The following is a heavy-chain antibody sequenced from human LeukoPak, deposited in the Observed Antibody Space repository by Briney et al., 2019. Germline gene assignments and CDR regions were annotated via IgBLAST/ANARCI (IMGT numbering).Heavy chain of an antibody. CDR2: IYYSGST. CDR1: GGSISSSSYY. V-gene: IGHV4-39*01. J-gene: IGHJ3*02. D-gene: IGHD2-2*01. CDR3: ARHISFDCSSTSCYPDAFDI. Sequence: SETLSLTCTVSGGSISSSSYYWGWIRQPPGKGLEWIGSIYYSGSTYYNPSLKSRVTISVDTSKNQFSLKLSSVTAADTAVYYCARHISFDCSSTSCYPDAFDIWGQGTMVTVSS.